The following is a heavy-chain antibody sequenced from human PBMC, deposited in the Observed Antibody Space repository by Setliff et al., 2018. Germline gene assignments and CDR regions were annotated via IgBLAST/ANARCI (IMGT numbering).Heavy chain of an antibody. Sequence: PGGSLRLSCAASGFTFSSYAMSWVRQAPGKGLAWVSGITGGGGSTYYADPVKGRFTISRDNSKNTLYLQMNSLRAEDTAVYYCVKDRYCSDASCSPDYFDYWGQGTLVTVSS. CDR1: GFTFSSYA. CDR3: VKDRYCSDASCSPDYFDY. CDR2: ITGGGGST. J-gene: IGHJ4*02. D-gene: IGHD2-15*01. V-gene: IGHV3-23*01.